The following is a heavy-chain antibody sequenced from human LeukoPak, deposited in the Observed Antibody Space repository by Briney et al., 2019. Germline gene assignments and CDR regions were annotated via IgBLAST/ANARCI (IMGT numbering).Heavy chain of an antibody. D-gene: IGHD3-10*01. J-gene: IGHJ6*02. V-gene: IGHV4-39*01. CDR2: INYVGTT. CDR3: ARRQTGSGSYSFGMDV. CDR1: GGSISSSSSYY. Sequence: SETLSLTCTVSGGSISSSSSYYWGWIRQPPGKGLEWIGTINYVGTTYYNPSLKSRVTMSVDTSKNQFSLKLSSVTATDTAVYYCARRQTGSGSYSFGMDVWGQGTTVTVSS.